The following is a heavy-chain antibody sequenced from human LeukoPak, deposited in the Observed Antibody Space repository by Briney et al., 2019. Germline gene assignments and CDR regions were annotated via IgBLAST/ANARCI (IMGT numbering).Heavy chain of an antibody. D-gene: IGHD4-23*01. CDR1: GFTFSGYW. CDR3: ARKTVVGSYFDY. CDR2: IKQDGSDK. V-gene: IGHV3-7*03. J-gene: IGHJ4*02. Sequence: PGGSLRLSCAASGFTFSGYWMSWVRQAPGEGLEWVANIKQDGSDKYYVDSVKGRFTISRDNAKNSLYLQMNSLRAEDTAVYYCARKTVVGSYFDYWGQGTPVTVSS.